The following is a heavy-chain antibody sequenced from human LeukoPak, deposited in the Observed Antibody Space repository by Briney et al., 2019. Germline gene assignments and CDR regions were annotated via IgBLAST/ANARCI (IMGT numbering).Heavy chain of an antibody. Sequence: PGGSLRLSCAASGFTFSTYAMNWVRQAPGQGLEWVSGISGSGGGKFYADSVKGRCTISRDKSKSTLYLQMNSLKAEDAAVYYCAKDNADYPIYYFDSWGQGTLVTVSS. CDR3: AKDNADYPIYYFDS. J-gene: IGHJ4*02. D-gene: IGHD3-16*01. CDR2: ISGSGGGK. V-gene: IGHV3-23*01. CDR1: GFTFSTYA.